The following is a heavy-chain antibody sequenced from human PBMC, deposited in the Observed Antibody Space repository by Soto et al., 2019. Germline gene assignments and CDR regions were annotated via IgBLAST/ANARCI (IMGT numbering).Heavy chain of an antibody. J-gene: IGHJ4*02. D-gene: IGHD3-3*01. Sequence: ASVKVSCKASGYTFSNYGISWVLQAPGQGLEWMGWISAYNGYTNYAQKFQGRVTMTTDTSTSTGYMELRSLRSDDTAVYYCARERRWNNDLSTDYWGQGNPVTVSS. CDR1: GYTFSNYG. CDR2: ISAYNGYT. V-gene: IGHV1-18*01. CDR3: ARERRWNNDLSTDY.